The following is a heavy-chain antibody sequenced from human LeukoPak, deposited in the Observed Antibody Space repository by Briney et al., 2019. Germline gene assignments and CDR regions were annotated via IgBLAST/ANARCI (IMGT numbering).Heavy chain of an antibody. CDR3: AKSFGDSTGYYHFDF. CDR1: GFTFSSYV. CDR2: ISGSGSKT. V-gene: IGHV3-23*01. D-gene: IGHD3-22*01. J-gene: IGHJ4*02. Sequence: XGSLRLSCAASGFTFSSYVMNWVRQAPGKGLQWVSAISGSGSKTYYADSVKGRFTISRDNSKNTLYLQMNSLRAEDTAAYYCAKSFGDSTGYYHFDFWGQGTLVTVSS.